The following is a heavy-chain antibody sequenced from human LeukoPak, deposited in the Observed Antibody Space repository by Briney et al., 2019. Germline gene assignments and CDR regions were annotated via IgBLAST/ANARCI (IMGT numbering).Heavy chain of an antibody. V-gene: IGHV3-33*06. D-gene: IGHD4-17*01. Sequence: GRSLRLSCAASGFTFSSYGMHWFRQAPGKGLEWVAVIWYDGSNKYYADSVKGRFTISRDNSKNTLYLQMNSLRAEDTAVYYCAKDLDYGDYAQGDLDYWGQGTLVTVSS. J-gene: IGHJ4*02. CDR1: GFTFSSYG. CDR2: IWYDGSNK. CDR3: AKDLDYGDYAQGDLDY.